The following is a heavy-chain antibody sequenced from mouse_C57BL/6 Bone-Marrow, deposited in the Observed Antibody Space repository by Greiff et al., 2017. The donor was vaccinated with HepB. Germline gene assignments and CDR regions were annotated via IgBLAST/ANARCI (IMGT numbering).Heavy chain of an antibody. CDR1: GFTFSSYA. CDR3: ARDGLLRAWFAY. CDR2: ISDGGSYT. Sequence: EVMLVESGGGLVKPGGSLKLSCAASGFTFSSYAMSWVRQTPEKRLEWVATISDGGSYTYYPDNVKGRFTIYRDNAKNNLYLQMSHLKSEDTAMYYCARDGLLRAWFAYWGQGTLVTVTA. V-gene: IGHV5-4*01. J-gene: IGHJ3*01. D-gene: IGHD2-3*01.